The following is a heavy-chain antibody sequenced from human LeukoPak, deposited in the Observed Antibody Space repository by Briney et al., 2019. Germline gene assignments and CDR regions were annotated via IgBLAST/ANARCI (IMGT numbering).Heavy chain of an antibody. Sequence: ASVKVSCKASGYTFTSYYMHWVRQAPGQGLEWMGIINPSGGSTSYAQKFQGRVTMTRDTSTSTVYMELSRLRSDDTAVYYCARIPYSSGWVRRAFDIWGQGTMVTVSS. J-gene: IGHJ3*02. CDR1: GYTFTSYY. V-gene: IGHV1-46*01. CDR3: ARIPYSSGWVRRAFDI. CDR2: INPSGGST. D-gene: IGHD6-19*01.